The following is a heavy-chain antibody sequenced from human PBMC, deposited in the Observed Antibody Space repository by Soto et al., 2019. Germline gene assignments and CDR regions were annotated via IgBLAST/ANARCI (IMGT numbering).Heavy chain of an antibody. CDR3: AGNDYGDYEGDY. CDR2: ISGSGGST. J-gene: IGHJ4*02. D-gene: IGHD4-17*01. V-gene: IGHV3-23*01. Sequence: GGSLRLSCAASGFTFSSYAMSWVRQAPGKGLEWVSAISGSGGSTYYADSVKGRFTISRDNSKNTLYLQMNSLRAEDTAVYYCAGNDYGDYEGDYWGQGTLVTVSS. CDR1: GFTFSSYA.